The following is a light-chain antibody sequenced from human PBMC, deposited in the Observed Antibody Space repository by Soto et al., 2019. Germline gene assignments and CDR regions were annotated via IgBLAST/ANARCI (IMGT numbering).Light chain of an antibody. CDR1: SSDVGNYNH. CDR3: KSYTSTITPCV. Sequence: QSALTQPASVSGSPGQSITISCTGTSSDVGNYNHVSWYQQHPGKAPKLIIYDVTNRPSGVSTRFAGSKSGNTASLTISGLQAEDEADYYCKSYTSTITPCVFGGGTKLTV. V-gene: IGLV2-14*03. CDR2: DVT. J-gene: IGLJ3*02.